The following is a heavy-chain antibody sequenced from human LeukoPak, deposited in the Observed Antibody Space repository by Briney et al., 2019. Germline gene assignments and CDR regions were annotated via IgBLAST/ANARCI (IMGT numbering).Heavy chain of an antibody. CDR3: ARDLEYSSGWYYFDY. D-gene: IGHD6-19*01. Sequence: PGRSLRLSCAASGFTFSSYGMSWVRQAPGKGLEWVAVIWYDGSNKYYADSVKGRFTISRDNSKNTLYLQMNSLRAEDTAVYYCARDLEYSSGWYYFDYWGQGTLVTVSS. CDR2: IWYDGSNK. V-gene: IGHV3-33*01. J-gene: IGHJ4*02. CDR1: GFTFSSYG.